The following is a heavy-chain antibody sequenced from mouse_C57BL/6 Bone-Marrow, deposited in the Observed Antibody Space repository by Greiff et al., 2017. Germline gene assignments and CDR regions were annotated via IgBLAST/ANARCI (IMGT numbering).Heavy chain of an antibody. D-gene: IGHD1-2*01. CDR1: GFTFSDYG. J-gene: IGHJ1*03. V-gene: IGHV5-17*01. CDR3: ASPSLLTSNWYFDV. Sequence: EVQLVESGGGLVKPGGSLKLSCAASGFTFSDYGMHWVRQAPEKGLEWVAYISSGSSTIYYADTVKGRFTISRDNAKNTLFLQMTSLRSEDTAMYYCASPSLLTSNWYFDVWGTGTTVTVSS. CDR2: ISSGSSTI.